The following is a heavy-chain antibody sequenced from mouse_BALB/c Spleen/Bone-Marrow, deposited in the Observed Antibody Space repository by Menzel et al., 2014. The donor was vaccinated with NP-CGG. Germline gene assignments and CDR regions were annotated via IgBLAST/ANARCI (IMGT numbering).Heavy chain of an antibody. CDR2: INTGSGGT. CDR3: ARWYYAMDY. V-gene: IGHV1-54*01. Sequence: VPLQQSGAALVRPGTSVMVFCKASGYALSNYLIERVKLRPGQGLEWIGVINTGSGGTNYDDKLKGKATLTADKTSSTDYTHHSSLASDDSAFYFLARWYYAMDYRCQGTPGTSTS. J-gene: IGHJ4*01. CDR1: GYALSNYL.